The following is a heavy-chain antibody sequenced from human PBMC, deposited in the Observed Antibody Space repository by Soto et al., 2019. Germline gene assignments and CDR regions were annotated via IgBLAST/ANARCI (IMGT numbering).Heavy chain of an antibody. D-gene: IGHD2-8*01. V-gene: IGHV4-30-4*01. Sequence: QVQLQESGPGLVKPSQTLSLSCTVSGDSISSGDHYWSWIRQPPGKGLEWIAHISYGGYTFYNPSLQSRITMSVDTSKHQAYLKMSSVTAADTAVYYCASLNGSFLSWFDNWGQGPPVTVSS. CDR2: ISYGGYT. CDR3: ASLNGSFLSWFDN. CDR1: GDSISSGDHY. J-gene: IGHJ4*02.